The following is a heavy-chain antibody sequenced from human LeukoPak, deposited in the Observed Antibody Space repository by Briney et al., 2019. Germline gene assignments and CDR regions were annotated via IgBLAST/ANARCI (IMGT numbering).Heavy chain of an antibody. CDR3: AKGGYSGYDLSLPFDY. CDR1: GFTFDTYG. CDR2: ISGSGGST. D-gene: IGHD5-12*01. Sequence: GGSLRLSCAASGFTFDTYGMNWVRQAPGKGLEWVSAISGSGGSTYYADSVKGRFTISRDNSKNTLYLQMNSLRAEGTAVYYCAKGGYSGYDLSLPFDYWGQGTLVTVSS. V-gene: IGHV3-23*01. J-gene: IGHJ4*02.